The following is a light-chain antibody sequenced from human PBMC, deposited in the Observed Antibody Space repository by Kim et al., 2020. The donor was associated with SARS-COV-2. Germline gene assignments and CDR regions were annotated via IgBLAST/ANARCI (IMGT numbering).Light chain of an antibody. Sequence: DIQMTQSPSSLSASLGDRVTITCQASQDISNYLNWYQQKPGKAPKLLINDASNLETGDPSRFSGSGSGTDFIFTISSLQPEDVATYFCQQYDNLPFTFGPGTKVDIK. V-gene: IGKV1-33*01. CDR1: QDISNY. J-gene: IGKJ3*01. CDR3: QQYDNLPFT. CDR2: DAS.